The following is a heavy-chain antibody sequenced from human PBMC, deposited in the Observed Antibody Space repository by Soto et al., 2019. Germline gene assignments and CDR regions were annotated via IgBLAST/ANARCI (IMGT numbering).Heavy chain of an antibody. Sequence: GGSLRLSCAASGFTFSGSAMHWVRQASGKGLEWVGRIRSKANSYATAYAASVTGRLTISREDSKNTAYLQMNSLKTEDTAVYYCTSTIFGVVIIDYYYMDVWGKGTTVTVSS. J-gene: IGHJ6*03. CDR1: GFTFSGSA. CDR2: IRSKANSYAT. V-gene: IGHV3-73*01. D-gene: IGHD3-3*01. CDR3: TSTIFGVVIIDYYYMDV.